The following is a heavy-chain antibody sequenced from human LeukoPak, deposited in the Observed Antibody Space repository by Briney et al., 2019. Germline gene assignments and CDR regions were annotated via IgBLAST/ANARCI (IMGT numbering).Heavy chain of an antibody. J-gene: IGHJ6*02. Sequence: PSETLSLTCTVSGGSISSSSYYWSWIRQPPGKGLEWIGYIYYSGSTNYNPSLKSRVTISVDTSKNQFSLKLSSVTAADTAVYYCARAPPPPTIGSWLSYYYYGMDVWRQGTTVTVSS. D-gene: IGHD6-19*01. CDR3: ARAPPPPTIGSWLSYYYYGMDV. V-gene: IGHV4-61*05. CDR1: GGSISSSSYY. CDR2: IYYSGST.